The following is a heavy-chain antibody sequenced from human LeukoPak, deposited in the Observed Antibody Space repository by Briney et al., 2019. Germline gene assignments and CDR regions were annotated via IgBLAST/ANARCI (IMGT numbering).Heavy chain of an antibody. V-gene: IGHV4-4*07. CDR1: GGSISSYY. Sequence: PSETLSLTCTVSGGSISSYYWSWIRQAAGKGLEWIGRIYSSGSTNYNPSLKSRVTMSVDTSKNQFSLKLSSVTAADTAVYYCARADGVAGERGFDYWGQGTLVTVSS. CDR2: IYSSGST. D-gene: IGHD2-8*01. J-gene: IGHJ4*02. CDR3: ARADGVAGERGFDY.